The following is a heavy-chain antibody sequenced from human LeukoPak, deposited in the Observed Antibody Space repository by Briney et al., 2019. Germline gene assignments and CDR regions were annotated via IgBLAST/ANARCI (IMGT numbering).Heavy chain of an antibody. CDR1: GYNFARYW. Sequence: GESLKISCKGSGYNFARYWIGWVRQMPGKGLEWMGSIYPGDSDSRYSPSFQGRVTISADKSITTAYLQWSSLKASDTAIYYCAMSSIIVAGWAFDIWGQGTMVTVSS. V-gene: IGHV5-51*01. D-gene: IGHD5-12*01. CDR3: AMSSIIVAGWAFDI. J-gene: IGHJ3*02. CDR2: IYPGDSDS.